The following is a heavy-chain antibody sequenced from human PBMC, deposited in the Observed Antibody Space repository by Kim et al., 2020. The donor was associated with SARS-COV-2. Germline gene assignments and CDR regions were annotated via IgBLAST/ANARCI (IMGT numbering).Heavy chain of an antibody. D-gene: IGHD3-16*01. V-gene: IGHV3-33*06. CDR3: AKSSRGDNGMDV. Sequence: GGSLRLSCAASGFTFSSYGMHWVRQAPGKGLEWVAVIWYDGSNKYYADSVKGRFTISRDNSKNTLYLQMNSLRAEDTAVYYCAKSSRGDNGMDVWGQGTTVTVSS. J-gene: IGHJ6*02. CDR1: GFTFSSYG. CDR2: IWYDGSNK.